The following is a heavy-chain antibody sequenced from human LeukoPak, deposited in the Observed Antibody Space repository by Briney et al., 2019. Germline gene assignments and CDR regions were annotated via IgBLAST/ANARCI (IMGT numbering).Heavy chain of an antibody. Sequence: PGGSLRLSCAASGFTFSSYWMHWVRQAPGKGLLWVSRVNSDGTGTTYADSVEGRFTISRDNAKNTVYLQMHSLRAEDTAIYYCIRTLIVATSPYMDVWGKGTTVTVSS. CDR2: VNSDGTGT. CDR3: IRTLIVATSPYMDV. J-gene: IGHJ6*03. D-gene: IGHD5-12*01. CDR1: GFTFSSYW. V-gene: IGHV3-74*01.